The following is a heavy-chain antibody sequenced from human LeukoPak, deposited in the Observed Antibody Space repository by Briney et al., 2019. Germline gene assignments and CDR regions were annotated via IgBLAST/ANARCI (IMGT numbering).Heavy chain of an antibody. CDR3: ARVSPNTVTTLQYFDY. J-gene: IGHJ4*02. CDR1: GFSFSSYE. CDR2: IGSSGSTV. Sequence: PVGSLRLSCAASGFSFSSYEMNWVRQAPRKGLEWVSYIGSSGSTVYYADSVKGRFTISRDNAKNSLYLQMNSLRDEDTAVYYCARVSPNTVTTLQYFDYWGQGTLVTVSS. D-gene: IGHD4-17*01. V-gene: IGHV3-48*03.